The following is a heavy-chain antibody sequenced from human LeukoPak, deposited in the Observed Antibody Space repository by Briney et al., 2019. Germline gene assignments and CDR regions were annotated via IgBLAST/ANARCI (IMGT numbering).Heavy chain of an antibody. CDR2: IYYSGST. CDR3: AKTSSHWNDVYY. Sequence: PSQTLSPTCTVSGGSISTGGYYWSWIRQHPGKGLEWIGYIYYSGSTYYNPSLKSRVTISVDTSKNQFSLKLSSVTAADTAVYYCAKTSSHWNDVYYWGQGTLVTVSS. D-gene: IGHD1-1*01. V-gene: IGHV4-31*03. J-gene: IGHJ4*02. CDR1: GGSISTGGYY.